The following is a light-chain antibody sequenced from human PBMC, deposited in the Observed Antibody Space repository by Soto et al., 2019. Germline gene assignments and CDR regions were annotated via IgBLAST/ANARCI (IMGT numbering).Light chain of an antibody. V-gene: IGKV3-15*01. CDR2: GAS. CDR3: QQYHEWPPRWT. J-gene: IGKJ1*01. CDR1: QSVTTN. Sequence: EIVMTQSPVTLSVSPGERATLSCRASQSVTTNLAWYQQKPGQPPRLLIYGASTRATDIPARFSGSGSGTEFTLTISSLLSEDFAVYYCQQYHEWPPRWTFGQGTKVEVK.